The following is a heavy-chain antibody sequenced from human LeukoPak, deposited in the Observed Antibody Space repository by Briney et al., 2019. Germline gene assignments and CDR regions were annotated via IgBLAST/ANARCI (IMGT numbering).Heavy chain of an antibody. D-gene: IGHD2-15*01. CDR2: ITTDETT. CDR1: GFPFSVSW. Sequence: HPGGSLRLSCAASGFPFSVSWMHWFRQVPGKGLMWVSRITTDETTTYADSVRGRFSISRDNAKNTVYLQMNSLRVEDTAVYYCAKVLGGLWPGIDYWGQGTVVTVSS. CDR3: AKVLGGLWPGIDY. V-gene: IGHV3-74*01. J-gene: IGHJ4*02.